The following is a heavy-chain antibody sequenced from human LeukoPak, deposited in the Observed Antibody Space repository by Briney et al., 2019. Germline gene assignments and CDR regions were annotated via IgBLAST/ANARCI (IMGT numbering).Heavy chain of an antibody. V-gene: IGHV4-59*01. CDR1: GGSISTYY. J-gene: IGHJ5*02. Sequence: PSQTLSLTCTVSGGSISTYYGSWIRQSPGKGLEWIGYIYYSGSTNYNPSLKSRVTLSVDTSRNQFSLKLNSVTAADTAVYYCARGEGVGRGGKGGRGPLPPFPWG. CDR3: ARGEGVGRGGKGGRGPLPPFP. CDR2: IYYSGST. D-gene: IGHD3-16*01.